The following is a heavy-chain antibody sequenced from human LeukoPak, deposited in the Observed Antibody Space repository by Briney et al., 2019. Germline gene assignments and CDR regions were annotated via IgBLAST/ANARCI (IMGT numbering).Heavy chain of an antibody. V-gene: IGHV4-59*01. Sequence: PSETLSLTCTVSAGSISSYYWSWIRQPPGKGLEWIGYIYSSGSTNYNPSLKSRITISVDTSKNQFSLKLSSVTAADTAVYYCARFAYCGGHCWYYFDYWGQGSLVTVSS. CDR1: AGSISSYY. CDR3: ARFAYCGGHCWYYFDY. CDR2: IYSSGST. D-gene: IGHD2-21*02. J-gene: IGHJ4*02.